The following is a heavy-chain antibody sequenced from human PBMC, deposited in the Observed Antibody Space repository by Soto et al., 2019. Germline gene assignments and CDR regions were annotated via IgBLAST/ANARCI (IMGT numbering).Heavy chain of an antibody. CDR2: IIPIFGTA. Sequence: SVKVSCKASGGTFSSYAISLVRQAPGQGLEWMGGIIPIFGTANYAQKFQGRVTITADESTSTAYMELSSLRSEDTAVYYCARGAVAGYNWFDPWGQGTLVTVSS. CDR1: GGTFSSYA. D-gene: IGHD6-19*01. V-gene: IGHV1-69*13. J-gene: IGHJ5*02. CDR3: ARGAVAGYNWFDP.